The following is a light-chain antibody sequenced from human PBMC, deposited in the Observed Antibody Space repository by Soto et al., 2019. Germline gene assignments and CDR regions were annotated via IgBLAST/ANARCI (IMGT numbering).Light chain of an antibody. J-gene: IGKJ4*01. CDR3: QQANSFPL. Sequence: DIQMTQSPSSVSASVGDRVTITCRAXXGXXSWLAGYQQKPGQAPKLLIYAASSLQSGVPSRFSGSGSGTDFTLTISSLQPEDFATYYCQQANSFPLFGGGTKVEIK. V-gene: IGKV1-12*01. CDR2: AAS. CDR1: XGXXSW.